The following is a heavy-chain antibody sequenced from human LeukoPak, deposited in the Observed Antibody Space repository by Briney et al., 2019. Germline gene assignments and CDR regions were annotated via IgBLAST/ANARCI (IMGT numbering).Heavy chain of an antibody. Sequence: SETLSLTCAVYGGSFSGYYWSWIRQPPGKGLEWIGEINHSGSTNYNPSLKSRVTISVDTSKNQFSLKLSSVTAADTAVYYCARGRGDYWGQGTLVTVSS. CDR3: ARGRGDY. CDR2: INHSGST. V-gene: IGHV4-34*01. J-gene: IGHJ4*02. CDR1: GGSFSGYY.